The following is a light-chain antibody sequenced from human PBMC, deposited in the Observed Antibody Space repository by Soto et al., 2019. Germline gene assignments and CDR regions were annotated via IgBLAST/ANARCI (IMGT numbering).Light chain of an antibody. CDR2: GAS. Sequence: EIILTQSPDTLSLSPGERATLSCRASQSVSSNYLAWYQQKPGQAPRLLIYGASTRATGIPDRFSGSGSGTDFTLTITRLEPEDSAVYFCQQYNNWWTFGQGTKVDI. J-gene: IGKJ1*01. CDR1: QSVSSNY. CDR3: QQYNNWWT. V-gene: IGKV3-20*01.